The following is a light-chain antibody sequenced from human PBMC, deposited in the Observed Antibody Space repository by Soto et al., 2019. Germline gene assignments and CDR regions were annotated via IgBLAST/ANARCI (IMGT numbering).Light chain of an antibody. CDR2: SNY. Sequence: QSVLTQPPSASGTPEQRVTISCSGSSSNIESNTVTWYQQLPGTAPKLVIYSNYDRPSGVPDRFSGSTSGTSASLVIRGLQSEDEADYYCAAWDDILNGYVFGGGTKLTVL. CDR3: AAWDDILNGYV. CDR1: SSNIESNT. V-gene: IGLV1-44*01. J-gene: IGLJ1*01.